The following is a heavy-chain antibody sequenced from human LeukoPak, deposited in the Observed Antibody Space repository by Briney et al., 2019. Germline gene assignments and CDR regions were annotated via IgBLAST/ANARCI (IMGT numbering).Heavy chain of an antibody. CDR1: GGSISSTDW. CDR3: ARDGGYDFWSGYYAGIDP. Sequence: PSETLSLTCAVSGGSISSTDWWSWVRQPPGKGLEWIGEIYHSGSTNYNPSLMSRVIISIDKSENQFSLKLRSVTAADTAVYYCARDGGYDFWSGYYAGIDPWGQGTLVTVSS. CDR2: IYHSGST. D-gene: IGHD3-3*01. V-gene: IGHV4-4*02. J-gene: IGHJ5*02.